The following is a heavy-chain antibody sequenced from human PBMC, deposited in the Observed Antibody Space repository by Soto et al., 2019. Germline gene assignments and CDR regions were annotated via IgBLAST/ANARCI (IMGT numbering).Heavy chain of an antibody. CDR1: GGSFSAYY. Sequence: SETLSLTCAVYGGSFSAYYWSWVRQPPGKGLEWIGEIIHSESTKYNPSLKSRVTISVDTSKNQFSLKLSSVTAADTAVYHCARQRPTDGRWEFANYYGTDVWGQGTPVTVS. D-gene: IGHD1-26*01. CDR2: IIHSEST. CDR3: ARQRPTDGRWEFANYYGTDV. V-gene: IGHV4-34*12. J-gene: IGHJ6*02.